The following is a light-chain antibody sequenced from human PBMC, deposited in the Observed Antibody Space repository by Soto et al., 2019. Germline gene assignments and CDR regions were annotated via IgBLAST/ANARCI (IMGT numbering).Light chain of an antibody. Sequence: QSALTQPPSVSAAPGQKVTISCSGSSSNIGNNYVSWYQQLPGTAPKLLIYDNNKRPSGIPDRFSGSKSGTSATLGITGLQTGDEAEYYCGTWDSSLSAAVFGTGTQLTVL. J-gene: IGLJ1*01. CDR3: GTWDSSLSAAV. CDR1: SSNIGNNY. CDR2: DNN. V-gene: IGLV1-51*01.